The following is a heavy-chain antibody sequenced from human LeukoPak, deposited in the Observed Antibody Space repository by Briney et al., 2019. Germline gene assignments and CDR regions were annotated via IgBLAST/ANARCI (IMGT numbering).Heavy chain of an antibody. J-gene: IGHJ4*02. D-gene: IGHD3-16*02. Sequence: PGGSLRLSCAASGFTFSNYDMSWVRQAPGKGLEWVSYISSSTSTIYYADSVKGRFTISRDNVKNSLYLQMNNLRAEDTAVYYCASDISFRDYWGQGTLVTVSS. CDR3: ASDISFRDY. CDR2: ISSSTSTI. V-gene: IGHV3-48*04. CDR1: GFTFSNYD.